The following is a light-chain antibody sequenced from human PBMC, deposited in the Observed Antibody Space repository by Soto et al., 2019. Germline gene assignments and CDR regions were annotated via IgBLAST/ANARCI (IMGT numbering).Light chain of an antibody. Sequence: EIVLTQSPGCLSLSPGERVTLSWRASQRVSSTFFAWYQQRPGQAPRLLMHGASSRATGIPERVSGSGSGTDFTLTIIRLEPEDFAVYYCQKFDSSVTFGQGTKVEIK. CDR2: GAS. J-gene: IGKJ1*01. CDR1: QRVSSTF. V-gene: IGKV3-20*01. CDR3: QKFDSSVT.